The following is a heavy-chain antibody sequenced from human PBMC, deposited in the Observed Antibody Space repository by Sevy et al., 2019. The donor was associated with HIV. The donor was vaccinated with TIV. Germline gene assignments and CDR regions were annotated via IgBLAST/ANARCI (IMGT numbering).Heavy chain of an antibody. Sequence: GGSLRLSCAASGFTFSSYWMHWVRQAPGKGLVWVSRINSDGSSTSYADSVKDRFTISRDNAKNTLYLQMNSLRAEDTAVSYCARDLATVGDFWRGYSSKPPESYYYYYYYGMDVWGQGTTVTVSS. V-gene: IGHV3-74*01. CDR3: ARDLATVGDFWRGYSSKPPESYYYYYYYGMDV. CDR1: GFTFSSYW. D-gene: IGHD3-3*01. CDR2: INSDGSST. J-gene: IGHJ6*02.